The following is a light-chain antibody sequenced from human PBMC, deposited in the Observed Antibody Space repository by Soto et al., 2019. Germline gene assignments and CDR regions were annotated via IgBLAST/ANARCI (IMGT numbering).Light chain of an antibody. J-gene: IGLJ2*01. CDR1: SNNY. V-gene: IGLV2-8*01. CDR2: EVT. CDR3: NSYAGNNNVL. Sequence: QAALTQPTSASGSLGQSVTISCTGFSNNYVSWYQQHPGKAPKLMIYEVTKRPSGVPDRFSGSKSGDTASLTVSGLQAEDEADYYCNSYAGNNNVLFGGGTQLTVL.